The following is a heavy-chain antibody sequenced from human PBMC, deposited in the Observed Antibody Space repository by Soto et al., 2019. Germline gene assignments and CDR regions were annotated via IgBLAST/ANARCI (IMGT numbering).Heavy chain of an antibody. V-gene: IGHV3-30-3*01. CDR1: GFTFSYYA. Sequence: LRLSCAASGFTFSYYAMHWVRQAPGKGLEWVSFISYDGSNGYYADSMKGRFTISRDNSKNTLYLQMDSLRAEDTAVYYCARDSFGLDVWGQGTTVTVSS. CDR2: ISYDGSNG. J-gene: IGHJ6*02. CDR3: ARDSFGLDV.